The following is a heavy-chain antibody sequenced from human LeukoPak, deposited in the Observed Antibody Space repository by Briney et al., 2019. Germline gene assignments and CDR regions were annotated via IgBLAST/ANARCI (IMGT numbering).Heavy chain of an antibody. D-gene: IGHD1-1*01. CDR2: VYLGNSNT. CDR3: ASDNWNDGHDAFDF. V-gene: IGHV5-51*01. CDR1: AYSLTTYW. Sequence: GESLKISCKVSAYSLTTYWIGWVRQMPGKGLEWMGIVYLGNSNTRYSPAFQGQVTISADKSISTAYLQWCSLKASDTAIYYCASDNWNDGHDAFDFWGQGTVVTVSS. J-gene: IGHJ3*01.